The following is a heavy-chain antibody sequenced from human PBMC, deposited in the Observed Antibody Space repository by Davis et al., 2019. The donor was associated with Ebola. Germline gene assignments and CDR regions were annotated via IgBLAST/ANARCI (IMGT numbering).Heavy chain of an antibody. CDR1: GGSFSGYY. Sequence: SQTPSLTCAVYGGSFSGYYWSWIRQPPGKGLEWIGEINHSGSTNYNPSLKSRVTISVDTSKNQFSLKLSSVTAADTAVYYCARLRMTTVTRKYYFDYWGQGTLVTVSS. D-gene: IGHD4-17*01. V-gene: IGHV4-34*01. CDR3: ARLRMTTVTRKYYFDY. CDR2: INHSGST. J-gene: IGHJ4*02.